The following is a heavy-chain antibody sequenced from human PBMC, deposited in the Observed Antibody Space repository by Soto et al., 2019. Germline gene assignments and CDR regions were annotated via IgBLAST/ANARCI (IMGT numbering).Heavy chain of an antibody. J-gene: IGHJ3*02. CDR1: GFTFSNAW. CDR3: TTDRYSSSWWYI. Sequence: GGSLRLSCAASGFTFSNAWMSWVRQAPGKGLEWVGRIKSKTDGGTTDYAAPVKGRFTISRDDSKNTLYLQMNSLKTEDTAVYYCTTDRYSSSWWYIWGQGTMVTVSS. V-gene: IGHV3-15*01. D-gene: IGHD6-13*01. CDR2: IKSKTDGGTT.